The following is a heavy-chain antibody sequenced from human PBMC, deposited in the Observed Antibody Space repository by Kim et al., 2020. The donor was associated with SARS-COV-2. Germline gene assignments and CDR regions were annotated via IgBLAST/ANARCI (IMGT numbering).Heavy chain of an antibody. V-gene: IGHV2-5*02. CDR2: IYWDDDK. Sequence: SGPTLVKPTQTLTLTCTFSGFSLSTSGVGVGWIRQPPGKALEWLALIYWDDDKRYSPSLKSRLTITKDTSKNQVVLTMTNMDPVDTATCYCAHSDVRGYSGYDPRDFDYWGQGTLVTVSS. D-gene: IGHD5-12*01. CDR1: GFSLSTSGVG. CDR3: AHSDVRGYSGYDPRDFDY. J-gene: IGHJ4*02.